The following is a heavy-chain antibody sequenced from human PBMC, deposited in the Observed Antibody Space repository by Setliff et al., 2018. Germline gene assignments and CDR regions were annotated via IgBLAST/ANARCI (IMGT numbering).Heavy chain of an antibody. V-gene: IGHV3-11*06. CDR3: ARDVFDFRTGQADP. J-gene: IGHJ5*02. CDR1: GFSLNSFR. Sequence: KPGGSLRLSCAASGFSLNSFRMTWIRQPPGKGLEWVSSIRSSNSYTNYADSVKGRFTISRDNAKNSLYLQMNSLRAEDTAVYYCARDVFDFRTGQADPWGQGTLVTVSS. CDR2: IRSSNSYT. D-gene: IGHD3-3*01.